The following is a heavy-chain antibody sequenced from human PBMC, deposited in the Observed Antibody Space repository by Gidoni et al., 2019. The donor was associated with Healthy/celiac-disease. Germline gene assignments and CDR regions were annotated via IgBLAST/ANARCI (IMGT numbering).Heavy chain of an antibody. Sequence: EVQLVESGGGLVKPGGSLRLSCAASGFTFSSYSMNWVRQAPGKGLEWVSSISSSSSYIYYADSVKGRFTISRDNAKNSLYLQMNSLRAEDTAVYYCAREEGVYCGGDCYYFDYWGQGTLVTVSS. J-gene: IGHJ4*02. D-gene: IGHD2-21*02. CDR2: ISSSSSYI. CDR3: AREEGVYCGGDCYYFDY. V-gene: IGHV3-21*01. CDR1: GFTFSSYS.